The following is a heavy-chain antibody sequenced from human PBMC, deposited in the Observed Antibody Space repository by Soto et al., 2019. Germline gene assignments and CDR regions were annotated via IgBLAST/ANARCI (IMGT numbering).Heavy chain of an antibody. D-gene: IGHD1-26*01. Sequence: QVQLQESGPGLVKPSQTLSLTCTVSGGSISSGGYYWSWIRQHPGKGLEWIGYIYYSGSTYYNPSLKSRVTISVDTSKNQFSLKLSSVTAADTAVYYCARYRYGIVGATRAFDIWGQGTMVTVSS. CDR1: GGSISSGGYY. V-gene: IGHV4-31*03. CDR3: ARYRYGIVGATRAFDI. CDR2: IYYSGST. J-gene: IGHJ3*02.